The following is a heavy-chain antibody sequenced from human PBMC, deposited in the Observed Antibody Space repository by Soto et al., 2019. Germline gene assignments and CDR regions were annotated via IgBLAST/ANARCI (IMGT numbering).Heavy chain of an antibody. CDR3: ARDLAYDSSGFAFDI. CDR1: GYTFTSYG. D-gene: IGHD3-22*01. Sequence: QVQLVQSGAEVKKPGASVKVSCKASGYTFTSYGISWVRQAPGQGLEWMGWISAYNGNTNYAQKLQGRVTMTTDTSXXTAYMELRSLRSDDTAVYYCARDLAYDSSGFAFDIWGQGTMVTVSS. V-gene: IGHV1-18*01. CDR2: ISAYNGNT. J-gene: IGHJ3*02.